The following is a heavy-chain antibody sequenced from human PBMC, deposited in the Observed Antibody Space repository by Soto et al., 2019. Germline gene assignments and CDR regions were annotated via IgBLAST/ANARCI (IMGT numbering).Heavy chain of an antibody. Sequence: WTWIRQPPGKGLEWIGYIFDIGDTNYNPSLKSRVTISLDTSKSQFSLRLNSVTAADTAIHYCARAESWLKGMGVWGRGTTVTV. CDR3: ARAESWLKGMGV. CDR2: IFDIGDT. V-gene: IGHV4-59*12. D-gene: IGHD3-9*01. J-gene: IGHJ6*02.